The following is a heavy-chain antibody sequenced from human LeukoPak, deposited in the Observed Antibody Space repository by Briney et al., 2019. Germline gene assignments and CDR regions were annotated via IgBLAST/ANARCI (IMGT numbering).Heavy chain of an antibody. D-gene: IGHD5-12*01. Sequence: SETLSLTCTVSGGSISSYYWSWIRQPPGKGLEWIGNISYSGSTNYNPSLKSRVTISVDTSKNQFSLKLSSVTAADTAVYYCARQRDFYHLRLDYYYFMDVWGKGTTVTVSS. CDR2: ISYSGST. V-gene: IGHV4-59*08. CDR3: ARQRDFYHLRLDYYYFMDV. CDR1: GGSISSYY. J-gene: IGHJ6*03.